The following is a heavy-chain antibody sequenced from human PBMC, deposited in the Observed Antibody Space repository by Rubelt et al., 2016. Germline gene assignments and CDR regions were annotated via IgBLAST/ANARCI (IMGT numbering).Heavy chain of an antibody. D-gene: IGHD3/OR15-3a*01. CDR3: AREDWSPDF. Sequence: EVQLLESGGGLVQPGGSMRLSCAASGFTFSDYGMHWVRQDPGKELAWVATITQDGSGNYNVDSVKGRVIISRDNANNSLCLQMNSLRGDDTAIYYCAREDWSPDFWGQGTLVTVSS. J-gene: IGHJ4*02. CDR2: ITQDGSGN. CDR1: GFTFSDYG. V-gene: IGHV3-7*03.